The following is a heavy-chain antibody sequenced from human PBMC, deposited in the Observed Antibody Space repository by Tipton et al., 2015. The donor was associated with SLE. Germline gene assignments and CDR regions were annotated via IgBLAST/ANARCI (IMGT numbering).Heavy chain of an antibody. CDR2: VHSSGRT. CDR1: GGFISNYY. Sequence: TLSLTCTVSGGFISNYYWSWIRQPAGKGLEWIGRVHSSGRTHYDPSLNSRVTVSVDMSKSQISLNLGSVTAADTAVYYCARHSIVGANLAWFDPWGQGTLVTVSS. D-gene: IGHD1-26*01. CDR3: ARHSIVGANLAWFDP. V-gene: IGHV4-4*07. J-gene: IGHJ5*02.